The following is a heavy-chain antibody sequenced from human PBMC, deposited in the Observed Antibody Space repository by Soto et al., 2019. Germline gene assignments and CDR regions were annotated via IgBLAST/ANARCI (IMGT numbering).Heavy chain of an antibody. Sequence: GGSMRLSCTASGFTFGDYAMSWFRQDPGKGLEWVGFIRSKAYGGTTEYAASVKGRFTISRDDSKSIAYLQMNSLKTEDTAVYYCTREYYYDSSGYGWNAFDVWGQGTMVTVSS. V-gene: IGHV3-49*03. CDR2: IRSKAYGGTT. CDR1: GFTFGDYA. CDR3: TREYYYDSSGYGWNAFDV. D-gene: IGHD3-22*01. J-gene: IGHJ3*01.